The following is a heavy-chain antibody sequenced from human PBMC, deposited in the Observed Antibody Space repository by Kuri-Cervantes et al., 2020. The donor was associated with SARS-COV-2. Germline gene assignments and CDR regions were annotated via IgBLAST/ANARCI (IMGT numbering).Heavy chain of an antibody. V-gene: IGHV3-48*04. CDR1: GFTFSSYS. J-gene: IGHJ4*02. Sequence: GESLKISCAASGFTFSSYSMNWIRQAPGKGLEWVSYISSRGSTIYYADSARGRFTISRDNSKNSLYLQMNSVRAEDTAVYYCARDPLPTYCGSSTCSPPEYYFDYWGQGTLVTVSS. CDR2: ISSRGSTI. CDR3: ARDPLPTYCGSSTCSPPEYYFDY. D-gene: IGHD2-2*01.